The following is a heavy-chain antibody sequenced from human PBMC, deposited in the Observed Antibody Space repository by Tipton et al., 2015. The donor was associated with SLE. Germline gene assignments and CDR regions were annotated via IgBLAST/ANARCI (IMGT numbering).Heavy chain of an antibody. J-gene: IGHJ5*02. V-gene: IGHV3-20*04. CDR1: GFTSSDHY. Sequence: GSLRLSCAASGFTSSDHYMDWVRQAPGKGLECVSGIDWKAGNTGYADSVKGRFTISRDNAKNSVFLQMKSLRTEDTAFYYCARSGYGSESWGPWGQRTLVTVSS. D-gene: IGHD3-10*01. CDR3: ARSGYGSESWGP. CDR2: IDWKAGNT.